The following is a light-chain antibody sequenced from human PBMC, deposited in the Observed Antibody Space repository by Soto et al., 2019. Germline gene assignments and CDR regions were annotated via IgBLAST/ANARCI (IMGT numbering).Light chain of an antibody. J-gene: IGKJ1*01. V-gene: IGKV3-20*01. Sequence: TVFTQSPGTLSLSPGERATLSFRASQSVSNNYLAWYQQKPGQAPRLLIYGASNRATGIPDRFSGSGSGTDFTLTISRLEPEDFAVYYCQQYGSSGTFGQGTKVDIK. CDR1: QSVSNNY. CDR3: QQYGSSGT. CDR2: GAS.